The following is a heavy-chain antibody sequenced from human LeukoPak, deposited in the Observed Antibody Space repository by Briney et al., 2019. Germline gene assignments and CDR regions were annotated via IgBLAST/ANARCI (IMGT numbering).Heavy chain of an antibody. CDR2: INHSGST. D-gene: IGHD3-10*01. J-gene: IGHJ6*02. CDR3: AGGSGDYYYYYGMDV. V-gene: IGHV4-34*01. Sequence: SETLSLTCAVYGGSFSGYYWSWIRQPPGKGLEWIGEINHSGSTNYNPSLKSRVTISVDTSKNQFSLKLSSVTAADTAVYYCAGGSGDYYYYYGMDVWGQGTTVTVSS. CDR1: GGSFSGYY.